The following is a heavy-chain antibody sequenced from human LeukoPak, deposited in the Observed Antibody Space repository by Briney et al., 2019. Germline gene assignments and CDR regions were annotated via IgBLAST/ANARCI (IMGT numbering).Heavy chain of an antibody. CDR1: GFTFTSSA. CDR3: AAAHHGDYLFDY. J-gene: IGHJ4*02. CDR2: IVVGSGNT. V-gene: IGHV1-58*02. Sequence: ASVKVSCKASGFTFTSSAMQWVRQARGQRLEWIGWIVVGSGNTNYAQKFQERVTITRDMSTSTAYMELSSLRSEDTAVYYCAAAHHGDYLFDYWGQGTLVTVSS. D-gene: IGHD4-17*01.